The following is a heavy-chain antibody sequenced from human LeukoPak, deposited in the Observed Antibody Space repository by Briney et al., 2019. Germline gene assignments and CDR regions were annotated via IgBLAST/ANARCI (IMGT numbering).Heavy chain of an antibody. V-gene: IGHV3-53*01. J-gene: IGHJ4*02. D-gene: IGHD5-24*01. CDR3: ARGDGYNFFDY. CDR1: GFSVTNNY. CDR2: FYVGGAT. Sequence: GGSLRLSCAVSGFSVTNNYMSWVRQAPGKGLEWVSVFYVGGATYYADSVKGRFTISRDDSENTLYLQMKSLRAEDTAVYYCARGDGYNFFDYWDQGTLVTVSS.